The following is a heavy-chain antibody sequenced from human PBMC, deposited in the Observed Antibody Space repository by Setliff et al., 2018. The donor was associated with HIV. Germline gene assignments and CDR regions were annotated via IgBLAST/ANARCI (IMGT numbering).Heavy chain of an antibody. CDR3: ARDFYGSLDY. V-gene: IGHV3-74*01. CDR2: IETDGTST. Sequence: GGSLRLSCAASGFNFNYSWMHWVRQAPGEGLVWVSRIETDGTSTTYADSVKGRFTTSRDNAKNTLYLHMNSLRAEDTAVYYCARDFYGSLDYWGQGSLVTVSS. CDR1: GFNFNYSW. J-gene: IGHJ4*02. D-gene: IGHD1-26*01.